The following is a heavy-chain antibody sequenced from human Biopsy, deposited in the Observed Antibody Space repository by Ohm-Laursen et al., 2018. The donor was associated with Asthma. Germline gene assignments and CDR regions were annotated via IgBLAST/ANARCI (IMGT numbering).Heavy chain of an antibody. J-gene: IGHJ5*02. Sequence: PGTLSLTCAVSGASITTPNYWAWIRQPPGRGLEWLGSIYYTGNSFYSSSLRSRLTMSVAPSRSQFSLRLSSVTAADRGVYYCARHWSGNGWEDVHNWFDPWGPGIGVTVSS. CDR2: IYYTGNS. D-gene: IGHD1-26*01. V-gene: IGHV4-39*01. CDR1: GASITTPNY. CDR3: ARHWSGNGWEDVHNWFDP.